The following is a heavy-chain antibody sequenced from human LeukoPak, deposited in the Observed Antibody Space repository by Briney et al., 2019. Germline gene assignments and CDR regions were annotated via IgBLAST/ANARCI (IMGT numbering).Heavy chain of an antibody. Sequence: PSETLSLTCTVSGGSISSSSYYWGWLRQPPGKGLEWIGSIYYSGSTYYNPSLKSRVTISVDTSKNQFSLKLSSVTAADTAVYYCAITLYDSGGYYLHTDYWGQGTLVTVSS. CDR3: AITLYDSGGYYLHTDY. CDR2: IYYSGST. J-gene: IGHJ4*02. CDR1: GGSISSSSYY. D-gene: IGHD3-22*01. V-gene: IGHV4-39*01.